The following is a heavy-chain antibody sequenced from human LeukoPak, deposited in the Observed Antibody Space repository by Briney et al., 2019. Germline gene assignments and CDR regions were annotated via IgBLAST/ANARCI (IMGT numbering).Heavy chain of an antibody. J-gene: IGHJ4*02. D-gene: IGHD3-16*01. CDR1: GFTFSRYG. V-gene: IGHV3-30*18. CDR3: AKEGSTTFREDFDC. CDR2: ASSDGDTT. Sequence: GRSLRLSCAASGFTFSRYGMHWVRQAPGKGLEWVAVASSDGDTTYYADSVKGRFTISRDNSRNTLYLQMNSLRAEDTAIYYCAKEGSTTFREDFDCWGQGTLVIVSS.